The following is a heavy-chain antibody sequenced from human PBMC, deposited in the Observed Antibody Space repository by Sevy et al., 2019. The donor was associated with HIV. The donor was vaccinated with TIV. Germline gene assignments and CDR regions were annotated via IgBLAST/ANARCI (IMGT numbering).Heavy chain of an antibody. D-gene: IGHD6-13*01. CDR2: IYPGDSDT. CDR1: GYSFTSYW. V-gene: IGHV5-51*01. J-gene: IGHJ3*02. CDR3: ARRGAPGIAAAGTEGGAFDI. Sequence: GESLKISCKGSGYSFTSYWIGWVRQMPGKGLEWMGIIYPGDSDTRYSPSFQGQVTISADKSISTAYLQWSGLKASDTAMYYCARRGAPGIAAAGTEGGAFDIWGQGTMVTVSS.